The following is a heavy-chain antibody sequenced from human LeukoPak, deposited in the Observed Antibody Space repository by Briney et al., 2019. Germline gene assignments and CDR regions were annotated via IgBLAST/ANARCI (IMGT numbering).Heavy chain of an antibody. D-gene: IGHD2-8*02. Sequence: GGSLRLSCATSGFTFSTSAMNWLRQAPGRGLEWVSSISPTGGAIFYADSLRGRFTISRDNAKNSLSLQMNSLRAEDTAIYYCATYRQVLLPFESWGQGTLVTVSS. J-gene: IGHJ4*02. CDR3: ATYRQVLLPFES. CDR1: GFTFSTSA. CDR2: ISPTGGAI. V-gene: IGHV3-21*04.